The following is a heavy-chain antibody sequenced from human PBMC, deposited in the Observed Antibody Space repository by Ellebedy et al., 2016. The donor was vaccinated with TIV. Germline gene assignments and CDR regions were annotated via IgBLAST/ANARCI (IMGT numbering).Heavy chain of an antibody. D-gene: IGHD1/OR15-1a*01. CDR1: GYTFTSYG. CDR3: ARENWYNDY. V-gene: IGHV1-46*04. CDR2: INPNDGGT. Sequence: AASVKVSCKASGYTFTSYGISWVRQAPGQGLEWMGIINPNDGGTSYAQKLQGRVTMTRDTSTSTVYMELSSLRAEDTAVYYCARENWYNDYWGQGTLVTVSS. J-gene: IGHJ4*02.